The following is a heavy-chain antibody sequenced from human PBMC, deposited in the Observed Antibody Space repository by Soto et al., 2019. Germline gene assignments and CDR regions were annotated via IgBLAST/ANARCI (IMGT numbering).Heavy chain of an antibody. D-gene: IGHD6-6*01. Sequence: GGSLRLSCAASGFTFSSYSMNWVRQAPGKGLEWVSSISSSSSYIYYADSVKGRFTISRDNAKNSLYLQMNSLRAEDTAVYYCAGGGAARPLYYYYYYYMDVWGKGTTVTVSS. J-gene: IGHJ6*03. V-gene: IGHV3-21*01. CDR3: AGGGAARPLYYYYYYYMDV. CDR1: GFTFSSYS. CDR2: ISSSSSYI.